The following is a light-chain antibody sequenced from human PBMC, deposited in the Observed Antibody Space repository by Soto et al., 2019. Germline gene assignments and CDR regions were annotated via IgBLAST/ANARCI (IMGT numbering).Light chain of an antibody. CDR1: QTISSW. J-gene: IGKJ1*01. Sequence: DIQMTQSPSTLSGSVGDRVTITCRASQTISSWLAWYQQKPGKAPKLLIYKASTLKSGVPSRFSGSGSGTEFTLTISSLQTDDFATYYSQNYNSYSEAFGKGTKV. CDR3: QNYNSYSEA. V-gene: IGKV1-5*03. CDR2: KAS.